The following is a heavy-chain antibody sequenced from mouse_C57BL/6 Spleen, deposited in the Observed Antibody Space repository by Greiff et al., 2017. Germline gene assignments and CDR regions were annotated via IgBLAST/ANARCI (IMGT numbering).Heavy chain of an antibody. CDR1: GFTFSDYG. V-gene: IGHV5-17*01. J-gene: IGHJ4*01. CDR2: ISSGSSTI. CDR3: ARADYYGSHYYAMDY. Sequence: VQLKESGGGLVKPGGSLKLSCAASGFTFSDYGMHWVRQAPEKGLEWVAYISSGSSTIYYADTVKGRFTISRDNAKNTLFLQMTSLRSEDTAMYYCARADYYGSHYYAMDYWGQGTSVTVSS. D-gene: IGHD1-1*01.